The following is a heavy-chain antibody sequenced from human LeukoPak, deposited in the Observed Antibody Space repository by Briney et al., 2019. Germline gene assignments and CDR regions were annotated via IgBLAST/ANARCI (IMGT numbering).Heavy chain of an antibody. V-gene: IGHV1-2*02. CDR2: INPNSGGS. D-gene: IGHD3-10*01. CDR3: ARRWGITTFDY. Sequence: ASVKVSCKASGYTFTGYYMHWVRQAPGQGLEWMGWINPNSGGSNYAQKFQGRVTMTRDTSISTAYMELSSLRSEDTAVYYCARRWGITTFDYWGQGTLVTVSS. J-gene: IGHJ4*02. CDR1: GYTFTGYY.